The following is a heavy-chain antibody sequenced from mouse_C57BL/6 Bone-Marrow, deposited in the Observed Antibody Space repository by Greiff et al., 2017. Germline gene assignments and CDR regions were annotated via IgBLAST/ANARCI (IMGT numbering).Heavy chain of an antibody. Sequence: VQLQQPGAELVRPGTSVKLSCKASGYTFTSYWMHWVKQRPGQGLEWIGVIDPSGSYTNYNQKFKGKATLTVDTSSSTAYMQLSSLTSEDSAVYYCARNYGSSYGFAYWGQGTLVTVSA. J-gene: IGHJ3*01. V-gene: IGHV1-59*01. CDR3: ARNYGSSYGFAY. D-gene: IGHD1-1*01. CDR1: GYTFTSYW. CDR2: IDPSGSYT.